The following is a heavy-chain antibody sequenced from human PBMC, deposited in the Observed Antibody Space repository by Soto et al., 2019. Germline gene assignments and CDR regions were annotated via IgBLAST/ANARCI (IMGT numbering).Heavy chain of an antibody. V-gene: IGHV4-34*01. J-gene: IGHJ4*02. CDR3: ARGRRVGSGSYSLRFDC. CDR1: GGSFSGYY. D-gene: IGHD3-10*01. CDR2: INDSGST. Sequence: QVQLQQWGAGLLKPSETLSLTCAVYGGSFSGYYWNWIRQSPGKGLEWIGEINDSGSTNYNPSLKSRVTISVDTSKNQFSLKLNSVTVADTAVYYCARGRRVGSGSYSLRFDCWGQGTLVTVSS.